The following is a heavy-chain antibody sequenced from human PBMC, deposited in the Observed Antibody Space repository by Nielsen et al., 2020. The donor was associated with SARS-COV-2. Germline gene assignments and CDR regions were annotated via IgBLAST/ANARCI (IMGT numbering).Heavy chain of an antibody. CDR2: INPSGGST. CDR3: ARGGSSRGGYYYYYGMDV. V-gene: IGHV1-46*01. D-gene: IGHD1-26*01. CDR1: GYTFTSYY. J-gene: IGHJ6*02. Sequence: ASVKVSCKASGYTFTSYYMHWVRQAPGQGLEWMGIINPSGGSTSYAQKFQGRVTMTRDTSTSTVYMELSSLRSEDTAVYYCARGGSSRGGYYYYYGMDVWGQGTTVTVSS.